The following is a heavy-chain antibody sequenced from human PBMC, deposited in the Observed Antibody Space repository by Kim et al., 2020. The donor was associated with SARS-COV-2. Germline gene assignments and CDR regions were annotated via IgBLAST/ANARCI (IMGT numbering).Heavy chain of an antibody. Sequence: SDSYTNYSPSFQGHVTISADKSISTAYLQWSSLKASDTAMYYCATRGGHYWGQGTLVTVSS. J-gene: IGHJ4*02. CDR2: SDSYT. D-gene: IGHD3-16*01. V-gene: IGHV5-10-1*01. CDR3: ATRGGHY.